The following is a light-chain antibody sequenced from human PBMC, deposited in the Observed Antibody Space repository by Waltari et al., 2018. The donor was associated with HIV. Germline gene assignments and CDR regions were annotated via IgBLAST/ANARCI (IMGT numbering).Light chain of an antibody. J-gene: IGLJ1*01. CDR3: QSTDITGTYAV. CDR2: KDK. Sequence: YELTQSPSVSVYPAQTAPINCLGDAFPTQFAYWYQHKPGQAPVLLISKDKERPSGIPDRFSGSGSGTTVTLTISGVRAEDEADYYCQSTDITGTYAVFGPGTKVTVL. V-gene: IGLV3-25*03. CDR1: AFPTQF.